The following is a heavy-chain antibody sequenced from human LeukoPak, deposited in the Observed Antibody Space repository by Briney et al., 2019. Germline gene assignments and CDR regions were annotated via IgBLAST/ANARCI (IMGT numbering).Heavy chain of an antibody. V-gene: IGHV4-59*01. CDR1: GGSISSYY. CDR3: ARVLADDYDILTGYPYNWFDP. D-gene: IGHD3-9*01. Sequence: PSQTLSLTCTVSGGSISSYYWSWIRQPPGKGLEWIGYIYYSGSTNYNPSLKSRVTISVDTSKNQFSLKLSSVTAADTAVYYCARVLADDYDILTGYPYNWFDPWGQGTLVTVSS. CDR2: IYYSGST. J-gene: IGHJ5*02.